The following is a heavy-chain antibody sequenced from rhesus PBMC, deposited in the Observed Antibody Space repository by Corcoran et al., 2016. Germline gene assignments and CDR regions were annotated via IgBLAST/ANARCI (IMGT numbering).Heavy chain of an antibody. CDR1: GGSISRSY. CDR2: ISGSGSST. D-gene: IGHD4-29*01. CDR3: ASSYYGSSYFDY. J-gene: IGHJ4*01. V-gene: IGHV4-169*02. Sequence: QLQLQESGPGLVKPSETLSVNCAGPGGSISRSYWSWIRQAQGKGLECIGYISGSGSSTNYNPSLKIRVTLSVDTSKNQLSLKLSSVTAADTAVYYCASSYYGSSYFDYWGQGVLVTVSS.